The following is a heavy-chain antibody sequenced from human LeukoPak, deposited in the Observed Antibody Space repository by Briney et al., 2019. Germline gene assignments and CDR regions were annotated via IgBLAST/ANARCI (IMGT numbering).Heavy chain of an antibody. CDR3: AKVFSGDFDY. CDR2: ISDSGETT. D-gene: IGHD6-25*01. Sequence: GGSLRLSCAASGFTFHSYAMTWVRQAPGKGLEWVSGISDSGETTNYADSVKGRFAISRDNSKNTLYLQMSSLRAEDTAVYYWAKVFSGDFDYWGQGTLVTVSS. CDR1: GFTFHSYA. J-gene: IGHJ4*02. V-gene: IGHV3-23*01.